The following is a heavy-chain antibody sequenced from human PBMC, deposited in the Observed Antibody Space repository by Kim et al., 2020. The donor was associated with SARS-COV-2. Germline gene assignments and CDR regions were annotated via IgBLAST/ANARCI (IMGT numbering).Heavy chain of an antibody. CDR2: ISGRGGST. J-gene: IGHJ4*02. Sequence: GGSLRLSCAASGFTFSSYAMSWVRQAPGKGLEWVSAISGRGGSTYYADSVKGRFTNTRDNSKNTLYLPMNSLTAEDTPVYYCAKHSVSTYYYDSSGYSFDYWGQRSLVTVSS. CDR3: AKHSVSTYYYDSSGYSFDY. D-gene: IGHD3-22*01. V-gene: IGHV3-23*01. CDR1: GFTFSSYA.